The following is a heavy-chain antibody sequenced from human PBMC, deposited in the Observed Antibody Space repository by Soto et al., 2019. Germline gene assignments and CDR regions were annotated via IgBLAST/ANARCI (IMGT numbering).Heavy chain of an antibody. CDR3: ARADLDYYDSSGYYYWFDP. CDR2: IYYSGST. J-gene: IGHJ5*02. Sequence: SETLSLTCTVSGGSVSSGSYYWSWIRQPPGKGLEWIGNIYYSGSTNYNPSLKSRVTISVDTSKNQFSLKLSSVTAADTAVYYCARADLDYYDSSGYYYWFDPWGQGTLVTVSS. V-gene: IGHV4-61*01. CDR1: GGSVSSGSYY. D-gene: IGHD3-22*01.